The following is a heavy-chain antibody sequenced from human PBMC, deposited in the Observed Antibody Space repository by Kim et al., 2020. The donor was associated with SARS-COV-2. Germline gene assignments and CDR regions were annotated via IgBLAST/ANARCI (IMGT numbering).Heavy chain of an antibody. CDR3: ARDRDDYGADNWFDP. CDR1: GYTFTSYY. D-gene: IGHD4-17*01. CDR2: INPSGGST. V-gene: IGHV1-46*01. Sequence: ASVKVSCKASGYTFTSYYMHWVRQAPGQGLEWMGIINPSGGSTSYAQKFQGRVTMTRDTSTSTVYMELSSLRSEDTAVYYCARDRDDYGADNWFDPWGQGTLVTVSS. J-gene: IGHJ5*02.